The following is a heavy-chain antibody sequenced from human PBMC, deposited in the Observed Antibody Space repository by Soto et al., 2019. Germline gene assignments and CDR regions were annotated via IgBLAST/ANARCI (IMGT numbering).Heavy chain of an antibody. D-gene: IGHD5-12*01. CDR1: GFTISSYA. CDR2: ISSNGGST. J-gene: IGHJ4*02. Sequence: WGPLRLSCSASGFTISSYAMHWVRQAPGKGLEYVSAISSNGGSTYYADSVKGRFTISRDNSKNTLYLQMSSLRAEDTAVYYCVNSNVATITFVDYWGQGTLVTVSS. CDR3: VNSNVATITFVDY. V-gene: IGHV3-64D*08.